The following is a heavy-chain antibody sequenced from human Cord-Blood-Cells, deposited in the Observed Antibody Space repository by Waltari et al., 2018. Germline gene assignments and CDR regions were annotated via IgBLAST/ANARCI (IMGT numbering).Heavy chain of an antibody. CDR3: ARVDYCSGGSCYYFQH. Sequence: QVQLVQSGAEVKKPGASVKVSCKASGYTFTGYYMHWVRQAPGQGLEWMGWINPNSNGTSYAQKFQGRVTMTRDTSISTAYMELSRLRSDDTAVYYCARVDYCSGGSCYYFQHWGQGTLVTVSS. J-gene: IGHJ1*01. CDR2: INPNSNGT. D-gene: IGHD2-15*01. CDR1: GYTFTGYY. V-gene: IGHV1-2*02.